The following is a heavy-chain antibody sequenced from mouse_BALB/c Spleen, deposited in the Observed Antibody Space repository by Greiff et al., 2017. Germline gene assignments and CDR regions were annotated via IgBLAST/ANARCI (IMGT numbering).Heavy chain of an antibody. V-gene: IGHV5-6-5*01. CDR2: ISNGGST. CDR1: GFTFSSYA. J-gene: IGHJ2*01. Sequence: EVKVVESGGGLVKPGGSLKLSCAASGFTFSSYAMSWVRQTPEKRLEWVASISNGGSTYYPDSVKGRFTISRDNAKNTLYLQMSSLKSEDTAMYYCARDLDYFDYWGQGTTLTVSS. CDR3: ARDLDYFDY.